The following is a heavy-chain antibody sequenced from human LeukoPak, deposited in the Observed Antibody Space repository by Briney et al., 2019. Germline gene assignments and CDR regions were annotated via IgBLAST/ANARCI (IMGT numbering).Heavy chain of an antibody. J-gene: IGHJ4*02. CDR1: GGSISSYY. D-gene: IGHD3-22*01. CDR3: ARVNLYDSSGYSHHSFDY. Sequence: SETLSLTCTVSGGSISSYYWSWIRQPPGKGLEWIGYIYYSGSTNYNPSIKSRVTISVDTSKNQFSLKLSSVTAADTAVYYCARVNLYDSSGYSHHSFDYWGQGTLVTVSS. V-gene: IGHV4-59*01. CDR2: IYYSGST.